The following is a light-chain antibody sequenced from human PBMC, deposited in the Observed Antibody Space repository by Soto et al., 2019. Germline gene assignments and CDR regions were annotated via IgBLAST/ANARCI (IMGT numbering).Light chain of an antibody. J-gene: IGKJ2*01. Sequence: EIVLTQSPGTLSLSPGERATLSCRASQSVSSTYLAWYQQKPGQAPRLLIYSVSSRATGIPDRFSGSGSGTDFTLTISSLEPEDFAVYYCQQYGNSVYTFGQGTKLEIK. V-gene: IGKV3-20*01. CDR2: SVS. CDR3: QQYGNSVYT. CDR1: QSVSSTY.